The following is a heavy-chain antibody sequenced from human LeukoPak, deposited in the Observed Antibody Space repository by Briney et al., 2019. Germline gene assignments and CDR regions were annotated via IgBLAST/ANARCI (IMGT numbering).Heavy chain of an antibody. V-gene: IGHV4-34*01. CDR2: INHSGST. J-gene: IGHJ6*03. CDR1: GGSFSGYY. CDR3: AREIRGAVAGTQYYYMDV. D-gene: IGHD6-19*01. Sequence: SETLSLTCAVYGGSFSGYYWSWIRQPPGKGLEWIGEINHSGSTNYNPSLKSRVTISVDTSKNQFSLKLSSVTAADTAVYYCAREIRGAVAGTQYYYMDVWGKGTTVTISS.